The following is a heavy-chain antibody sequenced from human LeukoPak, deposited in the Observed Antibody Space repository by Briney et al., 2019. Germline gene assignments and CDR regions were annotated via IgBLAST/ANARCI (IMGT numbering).Heavy chain of an antibody. CDR2: IYHSGST. CDR1: GGSISSGGYS. D-gene: IGHD3-10*01. V-gene: IGHV4-30-2*01. CDR3: ARGGITMVRGVMIWFDP. J-gene: IGHJ5*02. Sequence: SQTLSLTCAVSGGSISSGGYSWSWIRQPPGKGLEWIGYIYHSGSTYYNPSLKSRVTISVDTSKNQFSLKLSSVTAADTAVYYCARGGITMVRGVMIWFDPWGQGTLVTVSS.